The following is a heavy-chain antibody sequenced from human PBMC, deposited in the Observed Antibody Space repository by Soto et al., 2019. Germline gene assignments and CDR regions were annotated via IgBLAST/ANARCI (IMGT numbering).Heavy chain of an antibody. CDR1: GGSISSGGYY. Sequence: QVQLQESGPGLVKPSQPLSLTCTVSGGSISSGGYYWSGIRQHPGKGLEWIGYIYYSGSTYYNPSRRSRVTISVDTSKNQFSLKLSSVTAADTAVYYCASSTTHAYGDSKSYRYFALWGRGTLDTVSS. CDR3: ASSTTHAYGDSKSYRYFAL. V-gene: IGHV4-31*03. J-gene: IGHJ2*01. CDR2: IYYSGST. D-gene: IGHD4-17*01.